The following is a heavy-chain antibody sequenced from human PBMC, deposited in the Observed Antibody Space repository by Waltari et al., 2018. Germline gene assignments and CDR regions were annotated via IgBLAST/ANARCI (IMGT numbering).Heavy chain of an antibody. Sequence: GQSGAEVKKPGASVNVSCKASGYTFTSYGISWLRQAPGQGLEWMGWISAYNGNTNYAHKLQVSVTMTTDTSTSTAYMQLRSLRSDDTAVYYCARDKRSGIAVAGSPFDPWGQGTLVTVSS. D-gene: IGHD6-19*01. CDR1: GYTFTSYG. J-gene: IGHJ5*02. V-gene: IGHV1-18*01. CDR2: ISAYNGNT. CDR3: ARDKRSGIAVAGSPFDP.